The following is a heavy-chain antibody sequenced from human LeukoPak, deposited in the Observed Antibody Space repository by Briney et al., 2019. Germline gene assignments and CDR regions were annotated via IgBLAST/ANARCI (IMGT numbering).Heavy chain of an antibody. CDR2: ISYDGSNK. CDR3: ARAARQWELLSNYYYYYYMDV. D-gene: IGHD1-26*01. Sequence: GRSLRLSCAASGFTFSSYAMHWVRQAPGKGLEWVAVISYDGSNKYYADSVKGRFTISRDNSKNTLYLQMNSLRAEDTAVYYCARAARQWELLSNYYYYYYMDVWGKGTTVTVSS. V-gene: IGHV3-30*04. CDR1: GFTFSSYA. J-gene: IGHJ6*03.